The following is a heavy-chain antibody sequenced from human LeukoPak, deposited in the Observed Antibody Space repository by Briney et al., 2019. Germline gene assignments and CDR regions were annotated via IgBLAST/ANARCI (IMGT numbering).Heavy chain of an antibody. CDR3: AREKWELLRSGAFDI. CDR2: IKQDGSEK. J-gene: IGHJ3*02. D-gene: IGHD1-26*01. Sequence: GGSLRLSCAASGFTFSSYWMSWVRQAPGKGLEWVANIKQDGSEKYYVDSVKGRFTISRDNAKNSLYLQMNSLRAEDTAVYYCAREKWELLRSGAFDIWGQGTMVTVSS. V-gene: IGHV3-7*01. CDR1: GFTFSSYW.